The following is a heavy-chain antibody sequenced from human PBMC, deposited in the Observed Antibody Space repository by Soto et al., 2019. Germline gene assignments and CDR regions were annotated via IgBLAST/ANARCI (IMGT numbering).Heavy chain of an antibody. CDR2: IDWDDDK. V-gene: IGHV2-70*01. CDR3: ARTPSYGQLVPFDY. D-gene: IGHD6-13*01. Sequence: SGPMLVNPTQTLALTCTFSGFSRSTSGVCVSWIRQPPGKALEWLALIDWDDDKYYSTSLKTRLTISKDTSKNQVVLTMTNMDPVDTATYYCARTPSYGQLVPFDYWGQGTLVTVSS. CDR1: GFSRSTSGVC. J-gene: IGHJ4*02.